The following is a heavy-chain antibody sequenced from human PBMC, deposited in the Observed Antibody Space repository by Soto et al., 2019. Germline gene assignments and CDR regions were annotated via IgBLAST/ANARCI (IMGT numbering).Heavy chain of an antibody. Sequence: GGALRLSCAASGFTFSTYGMQWVRQAPGKGLEWVAVISYDGYLKYYVDAVKGRFTVARDNSKNTLFLEMNSLRVEDTAVYFCAKDFKVSGSHYGTLNYYYGMDVWGQGTTVTVSS. J-gene: IGHJ6*02. CDR2: ISYDGYLK. CDR1: GFTFSTYG. V-gene: IGHV3-30*18. CDR3: AKDFKVSGSHYGTLNYYYGMDV. D-gene: IGHD3-10*01.